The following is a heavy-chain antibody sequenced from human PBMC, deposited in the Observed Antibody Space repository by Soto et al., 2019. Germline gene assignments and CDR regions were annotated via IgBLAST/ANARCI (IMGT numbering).Heavy chain of an antibody. CDR3: ARRITSSFDY. CDR1: GFTFSIYN. Sequence: EVQLLESGGGLVQPGGSLRLSCVASGFTFSIYNMNWVRQAPGKGLEWVSGITGSGDYTNYADSVKGRFTISRDNSKNPLYLQMTSLRAEDTAVYFCARRITSSFDYWGQGTLVTVSS. J-gene: IGHJ4*02. V-gene: IGHV3-23*01. CDR2: ITGSGDYT. D-gene: IGHD1-20*01.